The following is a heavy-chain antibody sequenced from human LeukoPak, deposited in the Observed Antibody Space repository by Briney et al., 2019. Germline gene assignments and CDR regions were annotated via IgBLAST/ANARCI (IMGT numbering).Heavy chain of an antibody. D-gene: IGHD3-9*01. V-gene: IGHV4-4*07. CDR1: GGSISSYY. CDR3: ARVETYYDILTGYYWYFDL. J-gene: IGHJ2*01. CDR2: IYTSGST. Sequence: SETLSLTCTVSGGSISSYYWSWIRQPAEKGLEWIGRIYTSGSTNYNPSLKSRVTMSVDTSKNQFSLKLSSVTAADTAVYYCARVETYYDILTGYYWYFDLWGRGTLVTVSS.